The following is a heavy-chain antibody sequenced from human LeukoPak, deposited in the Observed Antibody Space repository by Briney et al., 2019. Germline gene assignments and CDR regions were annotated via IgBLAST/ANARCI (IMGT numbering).Heavy chain of an antibody. CDR2: MNPNSGNT. CDR3: ARSPTLRIAAAGFDY. D-gene: IGHD6-13*01. Sequence: ASVKVSCKASGYTFTSYDINWVRQATGQGLEWMGWMNPNSGNTGYAQKFQGRVTITADQSTSTAYMELSSLRSEDTAVYYCARSPTLRIAAAGFDYWGQGTLVTVSS. V-gene: IGHV1-8*01. J-gene: IGHJ4*02. CDR1: GYTFTSYD.